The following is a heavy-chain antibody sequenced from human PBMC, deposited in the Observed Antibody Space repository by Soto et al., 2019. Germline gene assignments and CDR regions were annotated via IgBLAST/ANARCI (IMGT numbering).Heavy chain of an antibody. CDR3: ARERGYCSSTSCSRSGSLDY. CDR1: GFTVSSNY. D-gene: IGHD2-2*01. J-gene: IGHJ4*02. CDR2: IYSGGST. V-gene: IGHV3-66*01. Sequence: EVQLVESGGGLVQPGGSLRLSCAASGFTVSSNYMSWVRQAPGKGLEWVSVIYSGGSTYYADSVKGRFTISRENSKNTLYLQMNSLRAEDTAVYYCARERGYCSSTSCSRSGSLDYWGQGTLVTVSS.